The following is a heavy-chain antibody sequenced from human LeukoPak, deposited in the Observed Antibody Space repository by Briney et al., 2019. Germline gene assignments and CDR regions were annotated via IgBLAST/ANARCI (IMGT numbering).Heavy chain of an antibody. CDR1: GFTFSSYS. CDR3: ARKYCSSTSCLIDN. D-gene: IGHD2-2*01. CDR2: ISSSSSYI. J-gene: IGHJ4*02. Sequence: GGSLRLSCAASGFTFSSYSMNWVRQAPGKGLEWVSSISSSSSYIYYADSVKGRFTISRDNAKNSLYLQMNSLRAEHTAVYYCARKYCSSTSCLIDNWGQGTLVTVSS. V-gene: IGHV3-21*01.